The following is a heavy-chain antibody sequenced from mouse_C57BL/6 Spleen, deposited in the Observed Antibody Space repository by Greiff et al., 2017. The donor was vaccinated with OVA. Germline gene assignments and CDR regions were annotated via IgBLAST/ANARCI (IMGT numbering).Heavy chain of an antibody. Sequence: VQLQQPGAELVKPGASVKMSCKASGYTFTSYWITWVKQRPGQGLEWIGDIYPGSGSTNYNEKFKSKATLTVDTSSSTAYMQLSSLTSEDSAVYDCARNSTGYPYYYAMDYWGQGTSVTVSS. V-gene: IGHV1-55*01. J-gene: IGHJ4*01. CDR3: ARNSTGYPYYYAMDY. CDR1: GYTFTSYW. CDR2: IYPGSGST. D-gene: IGHD3-2*02.